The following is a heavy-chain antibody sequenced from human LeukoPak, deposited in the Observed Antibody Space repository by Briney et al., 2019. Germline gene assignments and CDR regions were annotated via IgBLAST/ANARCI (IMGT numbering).Heavy chain of an antibody. CDR1: GGSISSSSYY. D-gene: IGHD3-10*01. V-gene: IGHV4-39*01. J-gene: IGHJ4*02. Sequence: SETLSLTCTVSGGSISSSSYYWGWIRQPPGKGLEWIGSIYYSGSTYYNPSLKSRVTISVDTSKNQFSLKLSSVTASDTAVYFCARPDLGVSGSDYWGQGTLVNVSS. CDR3: ARPDLGVSGSDY. CDR2: IYYSGST.